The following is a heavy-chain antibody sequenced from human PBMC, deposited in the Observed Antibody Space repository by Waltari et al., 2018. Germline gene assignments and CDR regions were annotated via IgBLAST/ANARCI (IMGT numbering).Heavy chain of an antibody. D-gene: IGHD3-10*01. CDR3: ARANVGSHWACNY. CDR1: GGTFSSYG. Sequence: QVQLVQSGAEVKKPGSSVKVSCKPSGGTFSSYGISWLRQAPGQGLEWMGGIIPIFGTASYAQKFQGRVTITADESTTTASMELRSLRTEDTAMYYCARANVGSHWACNYWGQGTLVTVSS. CDR2: IIPIFGTA. V-gene: IGHV1-69*12. J-gene: IGHJ4*02.